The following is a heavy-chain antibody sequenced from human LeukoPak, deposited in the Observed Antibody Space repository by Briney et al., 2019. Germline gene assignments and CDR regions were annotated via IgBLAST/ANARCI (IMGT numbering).Heavy chain of an antibody. J-gene: IGHJ4*02. CDR3: ARAGFALAPLRGTPFDY. CDR1: GGSFSDFY. Sequence: PSETLSLTCAVYGGSFSDFYWSWLRQPPGKGLEWIGEINHSGSTNYSPSLKSRVTISVDTSKNQFSLKLSSVTAADTAVYYCARAGFALAPLRGTPFDYWGQGTLVTVSS. V-gene: IGHV4-34*01. D-gene: IGHD6-6*01. CDR2: INHSGST.